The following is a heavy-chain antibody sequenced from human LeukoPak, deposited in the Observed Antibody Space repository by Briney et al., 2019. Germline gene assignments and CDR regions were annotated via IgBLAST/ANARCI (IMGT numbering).Heavy chain of an antibody. V-gene: IGHV4-4*07. CDR2: IYTSGST. CDR1: GGSISSYY. Sequence: SETLSLTCTVSGGSISSYYWSWIRQPAGKGLEWIGRIYTSGSTNYNPSLKSRVTMSVDTSKNQFSLKLSSVTAAGTAVYYCARFSLGIAVAGTGEAFDIWGQGTMVTVSS. CDR3: ARFSLGIAVAGTGEAFDI. J-gene: IGHJ3*02. D-gene: IGHD6-19*01.